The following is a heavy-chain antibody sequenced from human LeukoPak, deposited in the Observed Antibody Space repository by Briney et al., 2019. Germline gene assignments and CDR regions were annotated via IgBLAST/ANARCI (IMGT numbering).Heavy chain of an antibody. CDR2: ITWNSGRL. J-gene: IGHJ4*02. Sequence: QSGGSLRLSCATSGFKFDDYAMHWVRQAPGMGLEWTSGITWNSGRLDYADSVKGRFTISRDGDKKSLYLQMNSLRPEDTAVYFCAKGAQQFNYFDYWGPGTLVTVSS. D-gene: IGHD4-11*01. CDR3: AKGAQQFNYFDY. V-gene: IGHV3-9*01. CDR1: GFKFDDYA.